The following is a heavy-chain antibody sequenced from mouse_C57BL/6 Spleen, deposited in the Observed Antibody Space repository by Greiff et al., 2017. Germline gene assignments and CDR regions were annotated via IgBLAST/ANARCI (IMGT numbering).Heavy chain of an antibody. CDR3: ARWGYYGSSPYAMDY. CDR2: INPNNGGT. Sequence: VQLQQSGPELVKPGASVKMSCKASGYTFTDYNMHWVKQSHGKSLEWIGYINPNNGGTSYNQKFKGKATLTVNKSSSTAYMELRSLTSEDSAVYYCARWGYYGSSPYAMDYWGQGTSVTVSS. V-gene: IGHV1-22*01. CDR1: GYTFTDYN. J-gene: IGHJ4*01. D-gene: IGHD1-1*01.